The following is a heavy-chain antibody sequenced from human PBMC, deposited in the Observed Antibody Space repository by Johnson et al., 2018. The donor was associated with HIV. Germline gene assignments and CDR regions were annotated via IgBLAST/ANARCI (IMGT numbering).Heavy chain of an antibody. Sequence: VQLVESGGGLVQPVRSLRLSCAASGFNLGDYAMHWVRQVPGKGLEWVSGISWNSGSIDYADSVKGRFSISRDNAKNSLYLQMNSLKPEDTALYYCAKANYYDSSGYYSVTEDVFDIWGQGTMVTVSS. CDR2: ISWNSGSI. CDR1: GFNLGDYA. D-gene: IGHD3-22*01. J-gene: IGHJ3*02. CDR3: AKANYYDSSGYYSVTEDVFDI. V-gene: IGHV3-9*01.